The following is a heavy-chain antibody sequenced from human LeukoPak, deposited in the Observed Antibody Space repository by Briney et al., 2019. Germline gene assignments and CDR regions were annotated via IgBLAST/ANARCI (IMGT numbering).Heavy chain of an antibody. CDR2: ISSSGSTI. CDR3: ATFLYAGNAGGSVGY. Sequence: GGSLRLSCAASGFTFSSYEMNWVRQAPGKGLEWVSYISSSGSTIYYADSVKGRFTISRDNSKNTVYLQMNRLRAEDTAIYYCATFLYAGNAGGSVGYWGQGTLVTVSS. V-gene: IGHV3-48*03. CDR1: GFTFSSYE. J-gene: IGHJ4*02. D-gene: IGHD4-23*01.